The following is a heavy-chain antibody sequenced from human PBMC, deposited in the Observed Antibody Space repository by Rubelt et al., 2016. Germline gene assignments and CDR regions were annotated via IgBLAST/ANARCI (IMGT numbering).Heavy chain of an antibody. CDR2: IYYSGST. D-gene: IGHD3-22*01. Sequence: QLQLQESGPGLVKPSETLSLTCTVSGDSISSSSFYWGWIRQPPGKGLKWIGNIYYSGSTSYNPSLNSRVSISVEPSKNQCSLKLSAVTAADTAVYYCARARFAYDSGASPDSWGQGTLVTVSS. CDR1: GDSISSSSFY. J-gene: IGHJ4*02. CDR3: ARARFAYDSGASPDS. V-gene: IGHV4-39*01.